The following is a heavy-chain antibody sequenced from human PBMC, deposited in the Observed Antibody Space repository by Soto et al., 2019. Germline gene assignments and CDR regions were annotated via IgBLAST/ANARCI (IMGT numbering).Heavy chain of an antibody. CDR3: AREHRFSHYGMDV. CDR1: GGSISSGDYY. V-gene: IGHV4-30-4*01. CDR2: IYYSGST. J-gene: IGHJ6*02. Sequence: SETLSLTCTVSGGSISSGDYYWSWIRQPPGKGLEWIGYIYYSGSTYYNPSLKSRVTISVDTSKNQFSLKLSSVTAADTAVYYCAREHRFSHYGMDVWGQGTTVTVSS.